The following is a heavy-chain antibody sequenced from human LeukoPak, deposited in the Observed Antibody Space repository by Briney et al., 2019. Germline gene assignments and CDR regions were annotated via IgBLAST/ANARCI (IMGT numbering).Heavy chain of an antibody. CDR1: GFTFSNAW. Sequence: GGSLRLSCAASGFTFSNAWMSWVRQAPGKGLEWVGRIKNKTDGGTTDYAAPVKGRFTISRDDSKNTLYLQMNSLKTEDTAVYYCTTEPPRVWSGYNYYYYMDVWGKGTTVTVSS. CDR3: TTEPPRVWSGYNYYYYMDV. CDR2: IKNKTDGGTT. D-gene: IGHD3-3*01. J-gene: IGHJ6*03. V-gene: IGHV3-15*01.